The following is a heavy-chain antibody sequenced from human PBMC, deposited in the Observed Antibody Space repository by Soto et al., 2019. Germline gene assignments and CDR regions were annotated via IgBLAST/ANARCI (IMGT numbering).Heavy chain of an antibody. V-gene: IGHV3-33*01. CDR3: AREISYEGKGYFDY. D-gene: IGHD3-3*01. CDR2: IWYDGSNK. J-gene: IGHJ4*02. CDR1: GFTFSSYG. Sequence: GGSLRLSCAASGFTFSSYGMHWVRQAPGKGLEWVAVIWYDGSNKYYADSVKGRFTISRDNSKNTLYLQMNSLRAEDTAVYYCAREISYEGKGYFDYWGQGTLVTVSS.